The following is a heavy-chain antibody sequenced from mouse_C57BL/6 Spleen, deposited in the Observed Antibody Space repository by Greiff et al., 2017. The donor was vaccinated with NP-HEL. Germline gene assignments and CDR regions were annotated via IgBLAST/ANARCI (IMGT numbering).Heavy chain of an antibody. J-gene: IGHJ3*01. Sequence: EVKLVESGPELVKPGASVKISCKASGYSFTGYYMNWVKQSPEKSLEWIGEINPSTGGTTYNQKFKAKATLTVDKSSSTAYMQLKSLTSEDSAVYYCARGSNYSPFAYWGQGTLVTVSA. CDR3: ARGSNYSPFAY. CDR2: INPSTGGT. V-gene: IGHV1-42*01. CDR1: GYSFTGYY. D-gene: IGHD2-5*01.